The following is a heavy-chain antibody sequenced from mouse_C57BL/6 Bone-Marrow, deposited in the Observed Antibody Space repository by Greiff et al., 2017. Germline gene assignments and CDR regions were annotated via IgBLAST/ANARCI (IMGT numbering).Heavy chain of an antibody. D-gene: IGHD1-1*01. CDR3: ARNGAVVALYWYFDV. CDR2: IWSGGST. CDR1: GFSLTSYG. Sequence: VKLVESGPGLVQPSQSLSITCTVSGFSLTSYGVHWVRQSPGKGLEWLGVIWSGGSTDYNAAFISRLSISKDNSKSQVFFKMNSLQADDTAIYYCARNGAVVALYWYFDVWGTGTTVTVSS. V-gene: IGHV2-2*01. J-gene: IGHJ1*03.